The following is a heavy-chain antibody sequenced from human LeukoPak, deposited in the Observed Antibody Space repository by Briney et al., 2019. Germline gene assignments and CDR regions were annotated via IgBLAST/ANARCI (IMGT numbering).Heavy chain of an antibody. J-gene: IGHJ5*02. CDR1: GGSISSSNW. CDR2: IYHSGST. V-gene: IGHV4-4*02. CDR3: ARGPLRIAAAGNWFDP. D-gene: IGHD6-13*01. Sequence: SGTLSLTCAVSGGSISSSNWWSWVRQPPGKGLEWIGEIYHSGSTNYNPSLKSRVTISVDTSKNQFSLKLSSVTAADTAVYYCARGPLRIAAAGNWFDPWGQGTLVTVSS.